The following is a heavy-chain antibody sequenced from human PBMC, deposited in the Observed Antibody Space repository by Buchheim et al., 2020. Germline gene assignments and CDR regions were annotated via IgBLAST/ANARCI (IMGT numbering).Heavy chain of an antibody. CDR2: INPSGGST. D-gene: IGHD3-22*01. Sequence: QVQLVQSGAEVKKPGASVKVSCKASGYTFTSYYMHWVRQAPGQGLEWMGIINPSGGSTSYAQKFQGRATMTRDTSTSTVYMELSSLRSEDTAVYYCARALKPHYYDSSGYPPDAFDIWGQGT. CDR3: ARALKPHYYDSSGYPPDAFDI. J-gene: IGHJ3*02. CDR1: GYTFTSYY. V-gene: IGHV1-46*01.